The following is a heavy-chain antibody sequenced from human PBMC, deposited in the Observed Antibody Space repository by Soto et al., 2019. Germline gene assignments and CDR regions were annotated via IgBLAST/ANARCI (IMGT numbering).Heavy chain of an antibody. V-gene: IGHV6-1*01. D-gene: IGHD3-16*02. J-gene: IGHJ4*02. CDR1: GDSVSSNSAA. CDR3: ARDLITFGGVIVNFDY. CDR2: TYYRSKWYN. Sequence: SQTLSLTCAISGDSVSSNSAAWNWIRQSPSRGLEWLGRTYYRSKWYNDYAVSVKSRITINPDTSKNRFSLQLNPVTPEDTAVYYCARDLITFGGVIVNFDYWGQGTLVTVSS.